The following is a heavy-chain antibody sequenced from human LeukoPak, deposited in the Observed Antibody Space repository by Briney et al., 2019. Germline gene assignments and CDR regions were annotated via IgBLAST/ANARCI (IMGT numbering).Heavy chain of an antibody. V-gene: IGHV3-23*01. CDR3: AKARGGVVIASASDY. D-gene: IGHD2-21*01. CDR1: GFTFSSYA. Sequence: GGSLRLSCAASGFTFSSYAMSWVRQAPGKGLEWVSAISGSGGSTYYADSVKGRFTISRDNSRNTLYLQMYTLRAEDTAVYYCAKARGGVVIASASDYWGQGTLVTVSS. CDR2: ISGSGGST. J-gene: IGHJ4*02.